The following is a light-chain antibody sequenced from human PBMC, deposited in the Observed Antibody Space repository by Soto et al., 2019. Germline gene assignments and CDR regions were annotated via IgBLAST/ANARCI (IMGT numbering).Light chain of an antibody. V-gene: IGLV2-14*01. J-gene: IGLJ1*01. CDR1: SDDVGDYNF. CDR2: EVS. Sequence: QSVLTQPASVPGSPGQSITISCTATSDDVGDYNFVSWYQQHPGKPPKLMIFEVSNRPSGISIRFSGSKSGKTASLTISGLQAEDEADYYCSSYTTTSTPYVFGTGTKVTVL. CDR3: SSYTTTSTPYV.